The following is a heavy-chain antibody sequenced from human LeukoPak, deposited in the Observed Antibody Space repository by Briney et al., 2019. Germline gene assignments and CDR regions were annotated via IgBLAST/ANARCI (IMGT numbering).Heavy chain of an antibody. V-gene: IGHV3-74*01. CDR3: ARRGTTGFDP. CDR1: GFTFNSYW. CDR2: IKTDGSST. D-gene: IGHD2-2*01. Sequence: GRSLRLSCAASGFTFNSYWMHWVRQAPGKGLVWVSRIKTDGSSTSYADSVKGRFTISRDNAKNMLYLQMDSLRAEDTAVYYCARRGTTGFDPWGQGTLVTVSS. J-gene: IGHJ5*02.